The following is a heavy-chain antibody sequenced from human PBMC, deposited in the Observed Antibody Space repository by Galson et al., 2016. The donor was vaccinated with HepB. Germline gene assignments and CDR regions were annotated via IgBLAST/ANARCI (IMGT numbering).Heavy chain of an antibody. CDR2: LSYDGTTK. V-gene: IGHV3-30*18. Sequence: SLRLSCAASGFTFSAYGMHWVRQAPGKGLEWLSVLSYDGTTKYYADSVKGRFTISRDNSNKTLYLEMTSLSAEDTAVYYCAKDRTMVRGVIIIQMEVWGQGTTVTVSS. CDR1: GFTFSAYG. J-gene: IGHJ6*02. CDR3: AKDRTMVRGVIIIQMEV. D-gene: IGHD3-10*01.